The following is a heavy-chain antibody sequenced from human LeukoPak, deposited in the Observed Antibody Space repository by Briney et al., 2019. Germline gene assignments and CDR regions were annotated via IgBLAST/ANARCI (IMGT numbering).Heavy chain of an antibody. D-gene: IGHD3-3*01. V-gene: IGHV4-59*01. CDR3: ARYSITIFGVADY. J-gene: IGHJ4*02. CDR2: IYYSGST. CDR1: GGSISSYY. Sequence: SETLSLTCTVSGGSISSYYWSWIRQPPGKGLEWIGYIYYSGSTNYNPSLKSRVTITVDTSKNQFSLKLSSVTAADTAVYYCARYSITIFGVADYWGQGTLVTVSS.